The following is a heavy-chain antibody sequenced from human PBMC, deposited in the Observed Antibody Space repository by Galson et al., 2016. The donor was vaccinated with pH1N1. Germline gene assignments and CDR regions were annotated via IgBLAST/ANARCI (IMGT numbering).Heavy chain of an antibody. D-gene: IGHD3-10*01. Sequence: SVKVSCKASGGTLSRHTISWVRQAPGQGLEWMGRILPIVGITNYAQKLQGRVTIIADRFTSTVSMELSGLTSDDTAVYYCATGTGSSGMDGWDQGTTVTVSS. CDR1: GGTLSRHT. CDR3: ATGTGSSGMDG. J-gene: IGHJ6*02. CDR2: ILPIVGIT. V-gene: IGHV1-69*02.